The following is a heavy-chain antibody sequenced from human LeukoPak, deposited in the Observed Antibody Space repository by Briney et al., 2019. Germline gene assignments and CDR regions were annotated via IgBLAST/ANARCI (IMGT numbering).Heavy chain of an antibody. V-gene: IGHV3-53*01. CDR2: IYSAGSA. CDR3: ARDESFYGSGRYY. D-gene: IGHD3-10*01. J-gene: IGHJ4*02. CDR1: GFTFSSNY. Sequence: GGSLRLSCAASGFTFSSNYMSWVRQAPGKGLDWVSVIYSAGSAYYADSVKGRFTISRDNSKNTLYLQMNSLRAEDTAVYYCARDESFYGSGRYYWGQGTLVTVSS.